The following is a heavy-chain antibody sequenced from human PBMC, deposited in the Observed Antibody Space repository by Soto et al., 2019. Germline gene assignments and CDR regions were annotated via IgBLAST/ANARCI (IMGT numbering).Heavy chain of an antibody. CDR1: GGSISSYY. Sequence: SETLSLTCTVSGGSISSYYWSWIRQPPGKGLEWIGYIYYSGSTNYNPSLKSRVTISVDTSKNQFSLKLSSVTAADTAVYYCARALGMVRGVMADDWGQGTLVTVSS. CDR2: IYYSGST. D-gene: IGHD3-10*01. V-gene: IGHV4-59*01. CDR3: ARALGMVRGVMADD. J-gene: IGHJ4*02.